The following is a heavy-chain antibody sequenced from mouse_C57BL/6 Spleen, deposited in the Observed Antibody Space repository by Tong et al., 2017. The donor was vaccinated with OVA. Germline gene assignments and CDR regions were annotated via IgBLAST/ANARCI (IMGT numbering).Heavy chain of an antibody. CDR2: ISDGGSYT. CDR3: ARPDYYDYFDY. D-gene: IGHD2-1*01. Sequence: EVQLQESGGGLVKPGGSLKLSCAASGFTFSSYAMSWVRQTPEKRLEWVATISDGGSYTYYPDNVKGRFTISRDNAKNNLYLQMTSLRSEDTAMYYCARPDYYDYFDYWGQGTTLTVSS. CDR1: GFTFSSYA. J-gene: IGHJ2*01. V-gene: IGHV5-4*01.